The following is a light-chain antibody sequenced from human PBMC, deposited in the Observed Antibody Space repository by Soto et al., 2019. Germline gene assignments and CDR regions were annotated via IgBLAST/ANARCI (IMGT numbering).Light chain of an antibody. V-gene: IGKV3-20*01. CDR1: QSVSNTF. J-gene: IGKJ5*01. CDR2: GTS. CDR3: QQYGSSPTT. Sequence: EIVLTQSPDTLSLSPGERATLSCRASQSVSNTFLAWYQQKPGQSPRLLTHGTSNRATGIPDRFSGSGSGTDFTLTISSLEPEDFAVYYCQQYGSSPTTFGPGTRLEIK.